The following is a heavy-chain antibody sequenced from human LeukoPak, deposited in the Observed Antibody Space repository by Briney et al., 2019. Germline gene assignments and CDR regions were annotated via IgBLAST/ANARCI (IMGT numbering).Heavy chain of an antibody. V-gene: IGHV4-4*07. CDR2: IYTSGST. D-gene: IGHD3-10*01. CDR3: ARDASYYYGSGSPRHFDY. J-gene: IGHJ4*02. Sequence: PSETLSLTCTVSGGSISSYYWSWIRQPARKGLEWIGRIYTSGSTNYNPSLKSRVTMSVDTSKNQFSLKLSSVTAADTAVYYCARDASYYYGSGSPRHFDYWGQGTLVTVSS. CDR1: GGSISSYY.